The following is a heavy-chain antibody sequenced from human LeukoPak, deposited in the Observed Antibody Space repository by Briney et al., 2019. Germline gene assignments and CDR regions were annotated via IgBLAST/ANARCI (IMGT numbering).Heavy chain of an antibody. D-gene: IGHD6-19*01. J-gene: IGHJ4*02. CDR1: GFTFSSYA. CDR3: AKTPRPRSSGWYGIDY. CDR2: ISGSGGST. V-gene: IGHV3-23*01. Sequence: GGSLRLSWAASGFTFSSYAMSWVRQAPGKGLEWVSAISGSGGSTYYADSVKGRFTISRDNSKNTLYLQMNSLRAEDTAVYYCAKTPRPRSSGWYGIDYWGQGTLVTVSS.